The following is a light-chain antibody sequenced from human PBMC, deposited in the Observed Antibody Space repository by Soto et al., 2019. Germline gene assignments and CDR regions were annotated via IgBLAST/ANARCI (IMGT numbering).Light chain of an antibody. V-gene: IGKV3D-15*01. J-gene: IGKJ4*01. Sequence: EIVLTQSPGTLSFSPGDRATLSCSASQSVTSNLAWYQQKPGQAPRLLIYGASTRATGLPARFSGSGSGTEFNLTISSLQSEDFAVYFCQQYDDWLRLTFGGGTKVDI. CDR2: GAS. CDR1: QSVTSN. CDR3: QQYDDWLRLT.